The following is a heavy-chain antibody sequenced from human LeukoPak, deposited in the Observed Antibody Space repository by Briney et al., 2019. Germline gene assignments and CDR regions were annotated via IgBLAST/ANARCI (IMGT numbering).Heavy chain of an antibody. V-gene: IGHV4-38-2*02. CDR1: GYSISSGYY. CDR2: IYHSGST. J-gene: IGHJ5*02. D-gene: IGHD3-9*01. Sequence: SETLSLTCTVSGYSISSGYYWGWIRQPPGKGLEWIGSIYHSGSTYYNPSLKSRVTISVDTSKNQFSLKLSSVTAADTAVYYCARRITIFPKTHNWFDPWGQGTLVTVSS. CDR3: ARRITIFPKTHNWFDP.